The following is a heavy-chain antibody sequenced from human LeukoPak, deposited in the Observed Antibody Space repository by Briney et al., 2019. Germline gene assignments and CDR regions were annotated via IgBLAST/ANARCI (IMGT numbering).Heavy chain of an antibody. CDR3: ASPRLGGGDSDDAFDI. Sequence: GESLKISCKGSGYSFTSYWIGWVRQMPGKGLEWMGIIYPGDSDTRYSPSFQGQVTISADKSISTAYLQWSSLKASDTAMYYCASPRLGGGDSDDAFDIWGQGTMVTVSS. CDR2: IYPGDSDT. J-gene: IGHJ3*02. CDR1: GYSFTSYW. V-gene: IGHV5-51*01. D-gene: IGHD2-21*01.